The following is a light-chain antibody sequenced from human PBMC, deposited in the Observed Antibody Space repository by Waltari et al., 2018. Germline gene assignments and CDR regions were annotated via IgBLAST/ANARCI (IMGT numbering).Light chain of an antibody. CDR3: SSYAGSNTWV. CDR1: STDIGRYNY. Sequence: QSALTQPPSASGSHGQSVTIPCPGASTDIGRYNYVSWYQQHPGKAPTLMIYEVTERPSGVPDRFSGSKSGNTASLTVSGLQADDEADYYCSSYAGSNTWVFGGGTKLTVL. J-gene: IGLJ3*02. CDR2: EVT. V-gene: IGLV2-8*01.